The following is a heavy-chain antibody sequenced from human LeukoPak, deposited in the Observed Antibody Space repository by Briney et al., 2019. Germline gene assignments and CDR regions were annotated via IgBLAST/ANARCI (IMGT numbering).Heavy chain of an antibody. CDR1: GGSISSYY. J-gene: IGHJ4*02. CDR3: AGSTTVVTPADY. D-gene: IGHD4-23*01. CDR2: IYYSGST. V-gene: IGHV4-59*08. Sequence: SETLSLTCTVSGGSISSYYWSWIRQPPGKGLEWIGYIYYSGSTNYNPSLKSRVTISVDTSKNQFSLKLSSVTAADTAVYYCAGSTTVVTPADYWGQGTLVTVS.